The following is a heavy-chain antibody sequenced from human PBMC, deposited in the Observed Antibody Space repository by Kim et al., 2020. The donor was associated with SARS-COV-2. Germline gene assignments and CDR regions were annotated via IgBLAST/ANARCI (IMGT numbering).Heavy chain of an antibody. CDR1: GFTFGDYA. Sequence: GGSLRLSCAASGFTFGDYAMHWVRQAPGKGLEWVSGISWNSGSIGYADSVKGRFTISRDNAKNSLYLQMNSLRAEDTALYYCAKSHHIAAAGVVYYYYMDVWGKGTTVTVSS. CDR3: AKSHHIAAAGVVYYYYMDV. V-gene: IGHV3-9*01. CDR2: ISWNSGSI. J-gene: IGHJ6*03. D-gene: IGHD6-13*01.